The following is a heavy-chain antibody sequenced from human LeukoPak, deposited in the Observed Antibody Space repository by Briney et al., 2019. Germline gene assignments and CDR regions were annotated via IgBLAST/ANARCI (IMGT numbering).Heavy chain of an antibody. D-gene: IGHD4-17*01. J-gene: IGHJ4*02. V-gene: IGHV1-69*13. CDR3: ARRPLDYGNFDY. CDR1: GGTFSTYA. CDR2: IIPIFGTA. Sequence: SVKVSCKASGGTFSTYAITWVRQAPGQGLEWVGGIIPIFGTANYAQKFQGRVTITADESTSTAYMELSSLRSEDTAVYYCARRPLDYGNFDYWGQGTLVTVSS.